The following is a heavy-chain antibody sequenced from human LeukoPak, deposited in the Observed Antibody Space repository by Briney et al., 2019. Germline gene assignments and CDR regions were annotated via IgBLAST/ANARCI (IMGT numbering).Heavy chain of an antibody. CDR2: IYYSGST. D-gene: IGHD4-17*01. CDR1: GGSISSYY. CDR3: ARQDGDYPLYYFDY. J-gene: IGHJ4*02. Sequence: SETLSLTCTVSGGSISSYYWSWIRQPPGKGLEWIGYIYYSGSTNYNPSLKSRVAISVDTSKNQFSLKLSSVTAAGTAVYYCARQDGDYPLYYFDYWGQGTLVTVSS. V-gene: IGHV4-59*01.